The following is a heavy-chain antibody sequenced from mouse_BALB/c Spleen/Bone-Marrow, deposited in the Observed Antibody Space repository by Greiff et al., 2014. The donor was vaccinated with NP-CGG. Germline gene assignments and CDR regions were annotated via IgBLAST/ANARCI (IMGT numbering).Heavy chain of an antibody. CDR3: TRRGIYDERTAMDY. V-gene: IGHV5-6*02. CDR1: GFTFSSYG. D-gene: IGHD2-12*01. CDR2: ISSGGTNT. Sequence: EVKLVESGGDLVKPGGSLKLSCAASGFTFSSYGMSWVRQTPDERLEWVGTISSGGTNTYYPDSVKGQFTITRDNAKNTLYLQMSSLKSEDTAMYYCTRRGIYDERTAMDYWGQGTSVTVSS. J-gene: IGHJ4*01.